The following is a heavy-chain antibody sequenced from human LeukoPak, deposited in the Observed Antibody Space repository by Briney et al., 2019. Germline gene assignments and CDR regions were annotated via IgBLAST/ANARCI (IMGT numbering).Heavy chain of an antibody. CDR1: GFTFSSYE. V-gene: IGHV3-48*03. Sequence: GGSLRLSCAVSGFTFSSYEMNWVRQAPGKGLEWVSYISSSGSTIYYADSVKGRFTISRDNAKNSLYLQMNSLRAEDTAVYYCARDLAAARGYYYYGMDVWGKGTTVTVSS. CDR3: ARDLAAARGYYYYGMDV. J-gene: IGHJ6*04. D-gene: IGHD6-13*01. CDR2: ISSSGSTI.